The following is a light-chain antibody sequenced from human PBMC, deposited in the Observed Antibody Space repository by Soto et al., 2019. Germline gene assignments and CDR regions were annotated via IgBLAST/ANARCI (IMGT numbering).Light chain of an antibody. CDR1: SSDVGGYNY. CDR2: EVS. J-gene: IGLJ2*01. Sequence: QSALTQPPSASGSPGQSVTISCTGTSSDVGGYNYVSWYQQHPGKAPKLMIYEVSKRPSGVPDRFSGSKSGNTASLTVSGLQAEDEAAYSCSSYAGSNNVVFGGGTKLTVL. CDR3: SSYAGSNNVV. V-gene: IGLV2-8*01.